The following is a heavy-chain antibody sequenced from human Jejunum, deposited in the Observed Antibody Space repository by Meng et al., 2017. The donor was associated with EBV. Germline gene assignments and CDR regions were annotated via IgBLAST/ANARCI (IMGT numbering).Heavy chain of an antibody. CDR1: RGSFSGYY. CDR3: ARVAFSYTTRSLDS. Sequence: QVQLQKWGAGLLKPPETLSLPCAVYRGSFSGYYWSWIRQHPGKGLEWIGEINHSGSTNYNPSLRSRVTISVETSKNQFSLRLNSVTAADTAVYYCARVAFSYTTRSLDSWGQGTLVTVSS. D-gene: IGHD3-16*02. J-gene: IGHJ4*02. V-gene: IGHV4-34*02. CDR2: INHSGST.